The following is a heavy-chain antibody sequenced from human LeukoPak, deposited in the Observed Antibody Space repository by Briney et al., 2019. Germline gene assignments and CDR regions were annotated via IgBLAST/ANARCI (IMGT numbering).Heavy chain of an antibody. D-gene: IGHD2-2*01. CDR3: ARDKGYCSSTSCYAGLGSY. CDR1: GGTFSSYA. V-gene: IGHV1-69*13. J-gene: IGHJ4*02. CDR2: IIPIFGTA. Sequence: SVKVSCKASGGTFSSYAISWVRQAPGQGLEWMGGIIPIFGTANYAQKFQGRVTITVDESTSTAYMELSSLRSEDTAVYYCARDKGYCSSTSCYAGLGSYWGQGTLVTVSS.